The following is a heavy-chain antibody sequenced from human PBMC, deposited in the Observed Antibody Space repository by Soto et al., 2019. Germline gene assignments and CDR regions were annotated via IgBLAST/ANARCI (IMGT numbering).Heavy chain of an antibody. CDR1: GFTVSSNY. J-gene: IGHJ3*02. CDR3: ARDPGNWNDDAFDI. CDR2: IYSGGST. V-gene: IGHV3-53*04. D-gene: IGHD1-20*01. Sequence: GGSLSLSCAASGFTVSSNYMSWVRQAPGKGLEWVSVIYSGGSTYYADSVKGRFTISRHNSKNTLYLQMNSLRAEDTAVYYCARDPGNWNDDAFDIWGQGTMVTVSS.